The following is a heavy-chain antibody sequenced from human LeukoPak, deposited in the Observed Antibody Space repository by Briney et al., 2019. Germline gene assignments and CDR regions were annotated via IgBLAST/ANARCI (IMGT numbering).Heavy chain of an antibody. CDR3: ARARRPYYYYYYMDV. J-gene: IGHJ6*03. Sequence: PGGSLRLSCAASGFTFDNYGMSWGRQAPGKGLEWVSGINWNGCSTGYADSVKGRFTISRDNAKNFLYLQMNSLRAEDTALYYCARARRPYYYYYYMDVWGKGTTVTVSS. CDR2: INWNGCST. CDR1: GFTFDNYG. V-gene: IGHV3-20*04.